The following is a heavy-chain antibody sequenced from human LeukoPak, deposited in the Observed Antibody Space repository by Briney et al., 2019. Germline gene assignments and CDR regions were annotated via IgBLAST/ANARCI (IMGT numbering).Heavy chain of an antibody. CDR2: ISGSGGST. CDR3: AEGRTWFGDYYFDY. CDR1: GFTFSSYG. J-gene: IGHJ4*02. D-gene: IGHD3-10*01. Sequence: GGSLRLSCAASGFTFSSYGMSWVRQAPGKGLEWVSAISGSGGSTYYADSVKGRFTISRDNSKNTPYLQMNSLRAEDTAVYYCAEGRTWFGDYYFDYWGQGTLVTVSS. V-gene: IGHV3-23*01.